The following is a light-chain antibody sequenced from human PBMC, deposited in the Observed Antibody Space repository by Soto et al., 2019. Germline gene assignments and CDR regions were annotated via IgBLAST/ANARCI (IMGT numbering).Light chain of an antibody. CDR1: QSVNSN. V-gene: IGKV3-15*01. CDR3: QQYNNWPLT. Sequence: EIVMTHSPATLSVSPGERATLSCRASQSVNSNLAWYQQKPGQAPRLLIYDASTRATGIPARFSGSGSGTEFTLTISSLQSEDFAVYYCQQYNNWPLTFGGGTKVDI. CDR2: DAS. J-gene: IGKJ4*01.